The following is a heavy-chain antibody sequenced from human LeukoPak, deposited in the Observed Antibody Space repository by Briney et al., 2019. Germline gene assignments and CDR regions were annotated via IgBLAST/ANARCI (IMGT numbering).Heavy chain of an antibody. CDR3: ARVGVAYCGGDCYSYYFDY. D-gene: IGHD2-21*02. CDR2: IYHSGST. J-gene: IGHJ4*02. V-gene: IGHV4-59*01. Sequence: SETLSLTCTVSGGSISSYYWSWIRQPPGKGLEWIGYIYHSGSTNYNPSLKSRVTISVDTSKNQFSLKLSSVTAADTAVYYCARVGVAYCGGDCYSYYFDYWGQGTLVTVSS. CDR1: GGSISSYY.